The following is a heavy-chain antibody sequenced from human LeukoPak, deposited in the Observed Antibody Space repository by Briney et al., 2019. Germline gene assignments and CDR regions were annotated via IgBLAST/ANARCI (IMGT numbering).Heavy chain of an antibody. CDR2: ISYDGNDK. D-gene: IGHD5-24*01. CDR1: GFTFSSYD. Sequence: PGGSLRLSCAASGFTFSSYDMHWVRQAPGKGLEWVAVISYDGNDKHYADSVKGRFTISRDNAKNSLYLQMNSLRVEDTAVYYCAKEGRSLQTYWGQGTLVTVSS. V-gene: IGHV3-30*18. J-gene: IGHJ4*02. CDR3: AKEGRSLQTY.